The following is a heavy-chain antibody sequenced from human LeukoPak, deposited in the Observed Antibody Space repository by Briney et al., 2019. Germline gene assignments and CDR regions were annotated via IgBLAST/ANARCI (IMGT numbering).Heavy chain of an antibody. CDR3: AKEGSYYDSSGYYDY. CDR1: VFTFSSYA. J-gene: IGHJ4*02. Sequence: GGSLRLSCAASVFTFSSYAMSWVRQAPGKGLEWVSAIRVSCGSTYYADSVKGRFTISRDNSKNTLYLQMNSLRAEDTAVYYCAKEGSYYDSSGYYDYWGQGTLVTVSS. V-gene: IGHV3-23*01. CDR2: IRVSCGST. D-gene: IGHD3-22*01.